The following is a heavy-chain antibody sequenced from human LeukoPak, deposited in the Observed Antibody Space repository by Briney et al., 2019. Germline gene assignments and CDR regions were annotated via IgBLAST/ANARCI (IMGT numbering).Heavy chain of an antibody. CDR2: SKSKTDGGTT. Sequence: PAGSLRLSCAASGFTFSNAWMSWVRQAPGKGLEWVGRSKSKTDGGTTDYAAPVKGRFTISRDASKNTRYLQMNSLKTEDTALYSCPTVSGASPGAWIQLSWARADWYFDLRGRGTLVTVSS. D-gene: IGHD5-18*01. V-gene: IGHV3-15*01. CDR3: PTVSGASPGAWIQLSWARADWYFDL. J-gene: IGHJ2*01. CDR1: GFTFSNAW.